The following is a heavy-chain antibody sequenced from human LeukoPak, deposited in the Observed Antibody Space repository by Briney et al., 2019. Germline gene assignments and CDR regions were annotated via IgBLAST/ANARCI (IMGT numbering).Heavy chain of an antibody. J-gene: IGHJ6*02. V-gene: IGHV1-46*01. CDR1: GYTFTSYY. CDR3: ARGQMGITMVRGVPYYYYGMDV. CDR2: VNPSGGTT. Sequence: ASVKVSCKASGYTFTSYYIHWVRQAPGQGLEWMGLVNPSGGTTLYAQKFQGRVTMTRNTSISTAYMELSSLRSEDTAVYYCARGQMGITMVRGVPYYYYGMDVWGQGTTVTVSS. D-gene: IGHD3-10*01.